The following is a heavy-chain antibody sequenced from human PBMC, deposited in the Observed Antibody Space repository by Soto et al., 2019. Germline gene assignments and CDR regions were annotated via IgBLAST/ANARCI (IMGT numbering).Heavy chain of an antibody. J-gene: IGHJ5*02. CDR1: GGSISSSSYY. Sequence: PSETLSLTCTVSGGSISSSSYYWGWIRQPPGKGLEWIGSIYYSGITYYNPSLKSRVTISVDTSKNQFSLKLSSVTAADTAVYYCARHEGLAERRGWYNHNRFHPWRPGTLVTVS. D-gene: IGHD6-19*01. V-gene: IGHV4-39*01. CDR3: ARHEGLAERRGWYNHNRFHP. CDR2: IYYSGIT.